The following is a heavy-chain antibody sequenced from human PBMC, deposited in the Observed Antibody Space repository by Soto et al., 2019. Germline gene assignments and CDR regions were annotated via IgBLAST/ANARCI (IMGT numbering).Heavy chain of an antibody. V-gene: IGHV3-30-3*01. CDR2: ISYDGSNK. CDR3: AREIGVVKQLHYYYGMDV. J-gene: IGHJ6*02. D-gene: IGHD6-13*01. CDR1: GFTFSSYA. Sequence: QVQLVESGGGVVQPGRSLRLSCAASGFTFSSYAMHWVRQAPGKGLEWVAVISYDGSNKYYADSVKGRFTISRDNSKNTLYLQMNSLRAEDMAVYYCAREIGVVKQLHYYYGMDVWGQGTTVTVSS.